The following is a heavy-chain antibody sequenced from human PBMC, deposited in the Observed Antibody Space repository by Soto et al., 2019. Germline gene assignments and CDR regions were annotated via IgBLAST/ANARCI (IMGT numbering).Heavy chain of an antibody. CDR2: LIGGHYDT. J-gene: IGHJ5*02. D-gene: IGHD3-10*01. CDR3: AKGKSTGDIDWFDP. Sequence: GGSLRLSCTASGFTLQNYAMAWVRQARGKGLEWVSTLIGGHYDTAYSYSVKGRFTVSRDNSKNCLYLQMNSLGVEDTAMYFCAKGKSTGDIDWFDPWGQGSLVTVSS. CDR1: GFTLQNYA. V-gene: IGHV3-23*01.